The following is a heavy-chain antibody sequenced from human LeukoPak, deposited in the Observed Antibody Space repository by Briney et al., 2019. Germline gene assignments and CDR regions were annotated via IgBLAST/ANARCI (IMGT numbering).Heavy chain of an antibody. D-gene: IGHD3-16*01. CDR3: AKGGGGVLAS. CDR2: ISGSGGST. CDR1: GFTFINAW. Sequence: GGSLRLSCSAFGFTFINAWMSWVRQAPGKGLEWVSSISGSGGSTYYADSVKGRFTISRDNSKNTLFLQMNSLKADDTAVYYCAKGGGGVLASWGQGTLVTVSS. V-gene: IGHV3-23*01. J-gene: IGHJ4*02.